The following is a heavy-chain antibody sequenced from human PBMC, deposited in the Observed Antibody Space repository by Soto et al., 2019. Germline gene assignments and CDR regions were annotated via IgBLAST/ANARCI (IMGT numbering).Heavy chain of an antibody. J-gene: IGHJ2*01. CDR3: AREVADKVSSDWSLDL. CDR1: GSTFSTYD. D-gene: IGHD3-9*01. Sequence: VQLVESGGGLVQPGGSLRLSCEVSGSTFSTYDMHWVRQPTGKGLEWVAAIGTTGGTYYLAAVKGRFNITRDNAENSLYVQMNSLSPGDTAIYYCAREVADKVSSDWSLDLWGRGTLVTVSS. V-gene: IGHV3-13*01. CDR2: IGTTGGT.